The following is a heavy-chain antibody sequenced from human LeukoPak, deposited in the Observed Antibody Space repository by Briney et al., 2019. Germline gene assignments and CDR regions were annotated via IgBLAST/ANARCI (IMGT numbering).Heavy chain of an antibody. D-gene: IGHD5-18*01. J-gene: IGHJ5*02. CDR3: AREVDTAMSWFDP. CDR2: INPSGGST. V-gene: IGHV1-46*01. Sequence: GASVKVSCKASGYTFTSYYMHWVRQAPGQGLEWMGIINPSGGSTSYAKKFQGRVTMTRDMSTSTVYMELSSLRSEDTAVYYCAREVDTAMSWFDPWGQGTLVTVSS. CDR1: GYTFTSYY.